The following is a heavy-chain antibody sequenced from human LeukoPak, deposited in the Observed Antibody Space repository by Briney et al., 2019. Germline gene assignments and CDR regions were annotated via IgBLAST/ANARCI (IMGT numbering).Heavy chain of an antibody. Sequence: RTGRSLRLSCAASGFTFDDYGMSWVRQAPGKGLEWVSGINWNGGSTGYADSVKGRFTISRDNAKNSLYLQMNSLRAEDTALYYCAITGGESYFGWFDPWGQGTLVTVSS. D-gene: IGHD1-26*01. CDR3: AITGGESYFGWFDP. CDR1: GFTFDDYG. J-gene: IGHJ5*02. V-gene: IGHV3-20*04. CDR2: INWNGGST.